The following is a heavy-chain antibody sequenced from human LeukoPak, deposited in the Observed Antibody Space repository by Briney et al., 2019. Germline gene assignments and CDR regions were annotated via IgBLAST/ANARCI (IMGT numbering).Heavy chain of an antibody. J-gene: IGHJ4*02. Sequence: GGSLRLSCAASGFTFSSYGMHWVRQAPGKGLEWVAFIRYDGSNKFFADSVKGRFTISRDNSKNTLYLQMNSLRAEDTAVYYCAKGRFLEWISWGQGTLVTVSS. D-gene: IGHD3-3*01. CDR3: AKGRFLEWIS. V-gene: IGHV3-30*02. CDR2: IRYDGSNK. CDR1: GFTFSSYG.